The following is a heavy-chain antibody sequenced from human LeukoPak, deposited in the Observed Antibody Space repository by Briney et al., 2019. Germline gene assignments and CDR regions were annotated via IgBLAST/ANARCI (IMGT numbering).Heavy chain of an antibody. CDR1: GGSISSYY. J-gene: IGHJ3*02. D-gene: IGHD3-22*01. CDR2: IYTSGST. Sequence: SETLSLTCTVSGGSISSYYWSWIRQPAGKGLEWIGRIYTSGSTNYNPSLKSRVTMSVDTSKNQFSLKLSSVTAADTAVYYCARGEIYYYDSSVDAFDIWGQGTMVTVSS. CDR3: ARGEIYYYDSSVDAFDI. V-gene: IGHV4-4*07.